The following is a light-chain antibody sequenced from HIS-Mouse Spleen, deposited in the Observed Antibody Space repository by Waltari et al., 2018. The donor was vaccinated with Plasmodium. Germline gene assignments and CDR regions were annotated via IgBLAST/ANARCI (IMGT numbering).Light chain of an antibody. CDR1: QSVSSN. J-gene: IGKJ3*01. CDR2: GAS. V-gene: IGKV3-15*01. Sequence: EIVMTQSPATLSVSPGERATLSCRASQSVSSNLAWYQQKPGQAPSLLIYGASTRATGIPAMFIGSGSGTEFTLTISSLQSEDFAVYYCQQYNNWSFTFGPGTKVDIK. CDR3: QQYNNWSFT.